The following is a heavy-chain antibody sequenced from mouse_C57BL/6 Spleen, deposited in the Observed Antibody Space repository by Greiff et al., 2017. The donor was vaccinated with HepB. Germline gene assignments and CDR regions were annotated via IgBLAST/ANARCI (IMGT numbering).Heavy chain of an antibody. Sequence: QVQLQQSGPELVKPGASVKISCKASGYAFSSSWMNWVKQRPGKGLEWIGRIYPGDGDTNYNGKFKGKATLTADKSSSTAYMQLNSLTSEDSAVYFCAREAYYYGSSYWYFDVWGTGTTVTVSS. CDR1: GYAFSSSW. D-gene: IGHD1-1*01. CDR3: AREAYYYGSSYWYFDV. J-gene: IGHJ1*03. CDR2: IYPGDGDT. V-gene: IGHV1-82*01.